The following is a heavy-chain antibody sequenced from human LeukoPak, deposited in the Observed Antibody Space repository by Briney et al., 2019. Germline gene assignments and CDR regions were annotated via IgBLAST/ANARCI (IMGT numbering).Heavy chain of an antibody. CDR2: INHSGST. CDR1: GGSFSGYY. CDR3: ASRPYYYGSGSLGYYFDY. D-gene: IGHD3-10*01. J-gene: IGHJ4*02. Sequence: SETLSLTCAVYGGSFSGYYWSWIRQPPGKGLEWIGEINHSGSTNYNPSLKSRVTISVDTSKNQFSLKLSSVTAADTAMYYCASRPYYYGSGSLGYYFDYWGQGTLVTVSS. V-gene: IGHV4-34*01.